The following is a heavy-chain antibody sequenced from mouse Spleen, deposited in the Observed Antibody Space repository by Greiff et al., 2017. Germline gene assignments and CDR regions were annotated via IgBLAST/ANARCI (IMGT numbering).Heavy chain of an antibody. Sequence: QVQLQQSGAELVKPGASVKISCKASGYAFSSYWMNWVKQRPGKGLEWIGQIYPGDGDTNYNGKFKGKATLTADKSSSTAYMQLSSLTSEDSAVYFCAYYGYDVRAMDYWGQGTSVTGSS. V-gene: IGHV1-80*01. J-gene: IGHJ4*01. CDR3: AYYGYDVRAMDY. CDR1: GYAFSSYW. D-gene: IGHD2-2*01. CDR2: IYPGDGDT.